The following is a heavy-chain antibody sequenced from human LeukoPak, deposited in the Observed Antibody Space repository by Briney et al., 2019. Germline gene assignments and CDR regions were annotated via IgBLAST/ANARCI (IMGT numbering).Heavy chain of an antibody. CDR1: GFTFSSYA. Sequence: GGSLRLSCAASGFTFSSYAMHWVRQAPGKGLEWVAVISYDGSNKYYADSVKGRFTISRDNSKNTLYLQMNSLRAEGTAVYYCAREGAGPDDAFDIWGQGTMVTVSS. CDR3: AREGAGPDDAFDI. J-gene: IGHJ3*02. CDR2: ISYDGSNK. D-gene: IGHD3-16*01. V-gene: IGHV3-30-3*01.